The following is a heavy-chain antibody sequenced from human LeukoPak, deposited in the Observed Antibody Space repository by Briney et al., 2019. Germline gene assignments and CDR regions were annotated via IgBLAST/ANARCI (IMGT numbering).Heavy chain of an antibody. V-gene: IGHV3-30-3*01. CDR2: ISYDGSNK. CDR1: GFTFSGYA. J-gene: IGHJ4*02. Sequence: GRSLRLSCAASGFTFSGYAMHWVRQAPGKGLEWVAVISYDGSNKYYADSVKGRFTISRDNSKNTLYLQMNSLRAEDTAVYYCAREFRRYLYYFDYWGQGTLVTVSS. D-gene: IGHD1-14*01. CDR3: AREFRRYLYYFDY.